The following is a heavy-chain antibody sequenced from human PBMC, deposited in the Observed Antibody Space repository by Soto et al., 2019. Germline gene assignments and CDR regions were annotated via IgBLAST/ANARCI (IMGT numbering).Heavy chain of an antibody. CDR1: GFTFSSYD. CDR3: ARDTGDCSTISCNPGNNWLDP. V-gene: IGHV3-13*04. J-gene: IGHJ5*02. CDR2: IGTAGDT. Sequence: GGSLRLSCSASGFTFSSYDMHWVRLGPGKGLECVSAIGTAGDTHYAGSVKGRFTISRENAKNSLYLQMNSLSAEDSAVYYCARDTGDCSTISCNPGNNWLDPWGQGTLVTVSS. D-gene: IGHD2-2*01.